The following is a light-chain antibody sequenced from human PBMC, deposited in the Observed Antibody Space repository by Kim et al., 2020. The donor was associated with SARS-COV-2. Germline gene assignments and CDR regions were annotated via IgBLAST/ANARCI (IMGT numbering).Light chain of an antibody. V-gene: IGLV2-14*01. CDR1: SSDVGGYNY. J-gene: IGLJ3*02. CDR3: TSYTSSSTWV. CDR2: DVT. Sequence: QSALTQPASVSGSPGQSITISCTGTSSDVGGYNYVSWYQQHPGKAPKLVIYDVTKRPSGVSNRFSGSKSGNTASLTISGLQAEDEADYYCTSYTSSSTWVFGGGTPLTVL.